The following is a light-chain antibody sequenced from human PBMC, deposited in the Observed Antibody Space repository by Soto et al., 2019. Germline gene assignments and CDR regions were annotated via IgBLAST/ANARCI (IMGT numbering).Light chain of an antibody. Sequence: DIQMTQSPSTLSASVGDRVTITCRASQSFSSWLAWYQQKPGKAPKLLIYKTSSLESAGPSRFSGSGSGTEFPLTISSLQPDDFAYYYCQQYNRYPRTFGQGTKLEIK. CDR1: QSFSSW. V-gene: IGKV1-5*03. CDR3: QQYNRYPRT. J-gene: IGKJ2*02. CDR2: KTS.